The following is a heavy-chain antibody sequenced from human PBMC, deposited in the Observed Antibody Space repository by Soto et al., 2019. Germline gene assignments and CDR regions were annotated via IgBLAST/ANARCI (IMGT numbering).Heavy chain of an antibody. D-gene: IGHD4-17*01. CDR1: GGSISSYY. V-gene: IGHV4-59*01. CDR3: ARIYGDYGIRDAFDI. J-gene: IGHJ3*02. Sequence: SETLSLTCTVSGGSISSYYWSWIRQPPGKGLEWIGYIYYSGSTNYNPSLKSRVTISVDTSKNQFSLKLSSVTAADTAVYYCARIYGDYGIRDAFDIWGQGTMVTVSS. CDR2: IYYSGST.